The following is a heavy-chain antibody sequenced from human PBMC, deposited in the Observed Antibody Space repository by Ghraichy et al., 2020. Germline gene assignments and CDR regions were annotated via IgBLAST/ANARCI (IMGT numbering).Heavy chain of an antibody. Sequence: ASVKVSCKVSGYTLTELSMHWVRQAPGKGLEWMGGFDPEDGETIYAQKFQGRVTMTEDTSTDTAYMELSSLRAEDTAVYYCAKGGYCSSTSCYPFDYWGQGTLVTVSS. V-gene: IGHV1-24*01. CDR1: GYTLTELS. CDR3: AKGGYCSSTSCYPFDY. J-gene: IGHJ4*02. CDR2: FDPEDGET. D-gene: IGHD2-2*01.